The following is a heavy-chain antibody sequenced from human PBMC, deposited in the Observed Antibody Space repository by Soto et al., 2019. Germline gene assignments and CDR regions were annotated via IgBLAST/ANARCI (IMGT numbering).Heavy chain of an antibody. J-gene: IGHJ6*03. D-gene: IGHD5-12*01. CDR1: GFTFSSYS. CDR3: AREAAGVARNYYYYYYYMDV. V-gene: IGHV3-21*01. Sequence: GGSLRLSCAASGFTFSSYSMNWVRQAPGKGLEWVSSISSSSSYIYYADSVKGRFTISRDNAKNSLYLQMNSLRAEDTAVYYCAREAAGVARNYYYYYYYMDVWGKGTTDPVSS. CDR2: ISSSSSYI.